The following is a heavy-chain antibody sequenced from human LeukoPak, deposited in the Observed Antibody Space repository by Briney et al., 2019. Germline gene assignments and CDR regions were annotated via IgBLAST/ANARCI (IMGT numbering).Heavy chain of an antibody. J-gene: IGHJ6*03. CDR2: INPSGGST. V-gene: IGHV1-46*01. D-gene: IGHD2-15*01. Sequence: ASVKVSCKASGYTFTSYYMHWVQQAPGQGLEWMGIINPSGGSTSYAQKFQGRVTMTRDMSTSTVYMELSSLRSEDTAVYYCARDGELLGRYYYYYMDVWGKGTTVTVSS. CDR1: GYTFTSYY. CDR3: ARDGELLGRYYYYYMDV.